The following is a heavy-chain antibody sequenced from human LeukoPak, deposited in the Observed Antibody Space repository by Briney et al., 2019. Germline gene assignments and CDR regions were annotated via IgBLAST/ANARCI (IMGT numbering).Heavy chain of an antibody. D-gene: IGHD3-3*01. CDR3: ATDRGWRTSGYYLYYFEY. J-gene: IGHJ4*02. CDR1: GFTFDNYA. Sequence: GGSLRLSCTASGFTFDNYAMIWVRQAPGKGLEWVSVISGSGDGTYSADSVRGRFTISRDNTMNSLYLQMSSLRAEDTAVYYCATDRGWRTSGYYLYYFEYWGQGTLVTFSP. CDR2: ISGSGDGT. V-gene: IGHV3-23*01.